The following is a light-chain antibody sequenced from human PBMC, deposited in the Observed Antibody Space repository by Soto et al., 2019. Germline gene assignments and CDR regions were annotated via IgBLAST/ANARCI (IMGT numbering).Light chain of an antibody. J-gene: IGKJ4*01. CDR1: QGISNY. V-gene: IGKV1-27*01. CDR2: AAS. CDR3: QKYSNVPA. Sequence: DIQMTQSPSSLSASVGDRVTITCRASQGISNYLAWYQQIPGQVPKLLISAASTLLSGVPSRFSGSGSGTDFTLTSSKLQPDDVATCYRQKYSNVPAFGGGTKVEIK.